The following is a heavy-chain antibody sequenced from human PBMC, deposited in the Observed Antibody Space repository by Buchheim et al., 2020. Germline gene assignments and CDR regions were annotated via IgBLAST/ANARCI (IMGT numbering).Heavy chain of an antibody. CDR2: IHPSGSI. Sequence: QVQLQQWGAGLVKPSETLSLTCAVYGGSFGGHYCSWVRQPPGKGLEWIGEIHPSGSIHSNPSLKSRVTISVDKSKNQCSLKLGSVTAADTAVYYCASLYGDYVLWMSGWGQGTL. CDR3: ASLYGDYVLWMSG. J-gene: IGHJ4*02. V-gene: IGHV4-34*01. D-gene: IGHD4-17*01. CDR1: GGSFGGHY.